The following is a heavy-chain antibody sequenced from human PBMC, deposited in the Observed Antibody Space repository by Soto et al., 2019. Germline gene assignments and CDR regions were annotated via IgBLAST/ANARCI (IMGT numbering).Heavy chain of an antibody. CDR3: AHLTTGGFYFDY. CDR1: GFSLRNSGVG. CDR2: IYWADDK. V-gene: IGHV2-5*02. D-gene: IGHD4-17*01. J-gene: IGHJ4*02. Sequence: QITLKESGPTLVKPTQTLTLTCTFSGFSLRNSGVGVGWIRQPPGKALEWLAPIYWADDKRYSPSLTSRLTITEDTSKNQVVRTMTTMDPVDTATYYSAHLTTGGFYFDYWGQGTLVTVSS.